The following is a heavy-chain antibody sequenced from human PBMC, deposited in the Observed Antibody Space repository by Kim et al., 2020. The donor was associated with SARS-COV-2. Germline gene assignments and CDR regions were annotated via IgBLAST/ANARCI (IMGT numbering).Heavy chain of an antibody. D-gene: IGHD4-4*01. Sequence: SETLSLTCTVSGGSISSYYWSWIWQPPGKGLEWIGYIYYSGSTNYNPSLKSRVTISVDTSKNQFSLKLSSVTAADTAVYYCARTPLDYSNYYFDYWGQGTLVTVSS. CDR3: ARTPLDYSNYYFDY. J-gene: IGHJ4*02. CDR1: GGSISSYY. CDR2: IYYSGST. V-gene: IGHV4-59*01.